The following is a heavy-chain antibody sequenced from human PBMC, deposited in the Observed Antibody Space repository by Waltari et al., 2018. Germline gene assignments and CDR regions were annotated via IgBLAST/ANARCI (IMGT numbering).Heavy chain of an antibody. CDR1: GGSFSGYY. CDR2: INHSGRT. CDR3: AGDYSSSWY. D-gene: IGHD6-13*01. V-gene: IGHV4-34*01. J-gene: IGHJ4*02. Sequence: QVQLQQWGAGLLKPSETLSLTCRVYGGSFSGYYWSWIRQPPGKGLELIGEINHSGRTNYNPSLKSRVTISVDTSKNQFSLKLSSVTAADTAVYYCAGDYSSSWYWGQGTLVTVSS.